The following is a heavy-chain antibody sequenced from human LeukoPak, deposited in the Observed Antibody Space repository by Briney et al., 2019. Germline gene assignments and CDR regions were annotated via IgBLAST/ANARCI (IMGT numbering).Heavy chain of an antibody. CDR3: AKVGGGYDPNDY. D-gene: IGHD5-12*01. CDR2: IIPIFGTA. CDR1: GGTFSSYA. J-gene: IGHJ4*02. V-gene: IGHV1-69*13. Sequence: SVKVSCKASGGTFSSYAISWVRQAPGQGLEWMGGIIPIFGTANYAQKFQGRVTITADESTSTAYMELSSLRSEDTAVYYCAKVGGGYDPNDYWGQGTLVTVSS.